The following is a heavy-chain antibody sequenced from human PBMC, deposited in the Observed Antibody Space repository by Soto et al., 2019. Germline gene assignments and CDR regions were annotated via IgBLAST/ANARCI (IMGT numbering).Heavy chain of an antibody. V-gene: IGHV4-61*05. CDR1: GGSISSSSYY. J-gene: IGHJ5*02. D-gene: IGHD1-26*01. CDR2: IYYSGST. Sequence: SETLSLTCTVSGGSISSSSYYWSWIRQPPGKGLEWIGYIYYSGSTNYNPSLKSRVTISVDTSKNQFSLKLSSVTAADTAVYYCARQGAPLRTYWFDPWGQGTLVTVSS. CDR3: ARQGAPLRTYWFDP.